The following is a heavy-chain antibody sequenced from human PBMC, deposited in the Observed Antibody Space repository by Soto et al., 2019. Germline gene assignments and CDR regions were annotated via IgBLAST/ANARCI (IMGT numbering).Heavy chain of an antibody. CDR2: ISYDGTYK. D-gene: IGHD4-17*01. CDR1: GFTFTSYA. V-gene: IGHV3-30-3*01. CDR3: ARGIVDYGDYEHFYYYVMDV. Sequence: HPGGSLRLSCAASGFTFTSYALHWVRQAPGKGLEWLAVISYDGTYKFYAESVKGRVTISRDDSKNTLFLQVNSLRAGDTAVYYCARGIVDYGDYEHFYYYVMDVWGQGTSVTVYS. J-gene: IGHJ6*02.